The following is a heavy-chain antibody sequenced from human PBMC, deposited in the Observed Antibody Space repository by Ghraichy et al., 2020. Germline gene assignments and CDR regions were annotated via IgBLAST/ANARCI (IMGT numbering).Heavy chain of an antibody. D-gene: IGHD6-13*01. V-gene: IGHV4-34*01. J-gene: IGHJ4*02. CDR1: GGSFSGYY. CDR2: INHSGST. CDR3: ARATPTAGYSSSWYVFGSSGHFGY. Sequence: ESLNISCAVYGGSFSGYYWSWIRQPPGKGLEWIGEINHSGSTNYNPSLKSRVTISVDTSKNQFSLKLSSVPAADTAVYYCARATPTAGYSSSWYVFGSSGHFGYWGQGTLVTVSS.